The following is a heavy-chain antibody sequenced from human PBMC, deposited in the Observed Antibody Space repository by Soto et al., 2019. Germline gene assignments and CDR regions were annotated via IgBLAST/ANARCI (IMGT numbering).Heavy chain of an antibody. D-gene: IGHD5-12*01. Sequence: EVQLVESGGGLVQPGGSLRLSCAASGFTFSSYWMHWVRQAPGKGLVWVSRINSDGSSTSYADSVKGRFTISRDNAKNKLYLEMNSLRAEDAAVYYCARPGSAYALYARWGQGTLVTVSS. CDR1: GFTFSSYW. V-gene: IGHV3-74*01. J-gene: IGHJ4*02. CDR3: ARPGSAYALYAR. CDR2: INSDGSST.